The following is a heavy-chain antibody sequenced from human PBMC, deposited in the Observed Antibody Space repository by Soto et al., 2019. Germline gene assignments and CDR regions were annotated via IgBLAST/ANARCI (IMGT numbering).Heavy chain of an antibody. Sequence: QVQLQESGPGLVKASQTLSLTCTVSGASVGSGGYYWSWIRQVPGKGLEWIGYIKYSGTTHYSPSLKSRVNISFDKSKNHVFLNLRFVTGAYTAVYFCARDVRDTGYSYCFAPWGQGILVTVST. CDR1: GASVGSGGYY. V-gene: IGHV4-31*03. CDR3: ARDVRDTGYSYCFAP. J-gene: IGHJ5*02. CDR2: IKYSGTT. D-gene: IGHD3-9*01.